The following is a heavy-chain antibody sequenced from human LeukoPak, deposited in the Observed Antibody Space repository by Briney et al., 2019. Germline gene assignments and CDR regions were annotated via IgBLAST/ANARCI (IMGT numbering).Heavy chain of an antibody. D-gene: IGHD6-13*01. CDR1: GYGFTSYW. Sequence: GESLKISCKGSGYGFTSYWIGWVRQMPGKGLEWMGIIHPGDSDTGYSPSFQGQVTISADKSISTAYLQWSSLKASDTAMYYCARQVENSSPDYWGQGTLVTVSS. CDR3: ARQVENSSPDY. CDR2: IHPGDSDT. J-gene: IGHJ4*02. V-gene: IGHV5-51*01.